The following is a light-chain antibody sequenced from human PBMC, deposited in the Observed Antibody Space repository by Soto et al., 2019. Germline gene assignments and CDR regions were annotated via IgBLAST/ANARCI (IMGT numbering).Light chain of an antibody. J-gene: IGKJ1*01. CDR2: GAS. Sequence: IVVTQSPCILSLFQGDRATLSCRASQSVDSNYLAWYQQKPGQAPRLLIYGASTRATDIPDRFSGSGSGTDFSLTISRLEPEDFAVYYCQQYGGSPRTFGQGSKVDIK. V-gene: IGKV3-20*01. CDR3: QQYGGSPRT. CDR1: QSVDSNY.